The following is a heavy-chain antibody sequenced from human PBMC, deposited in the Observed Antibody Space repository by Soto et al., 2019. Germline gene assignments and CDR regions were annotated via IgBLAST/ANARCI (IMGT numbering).Heavy chain of an antibody. Sequence: QVQLVQSGAEVKKPGASVKVSCKASGYTFTSYGIGWVRQAPGQGLEWMGWISAYNGNTNYAQKLQGRVTMTTDTPTSTAYMELRSLRSDDTAVYYCARESRLPPRRIVELDYWGQGTLVTVSS. CDR3: ARESRLPPRRIVELDY. CDR1: GYTFTSYG. CDR2: ISAYNGNT. J-gene: IGHJ4*02. V-gene: IGHV1-18*04. D-gene: IGHD2-21*01.